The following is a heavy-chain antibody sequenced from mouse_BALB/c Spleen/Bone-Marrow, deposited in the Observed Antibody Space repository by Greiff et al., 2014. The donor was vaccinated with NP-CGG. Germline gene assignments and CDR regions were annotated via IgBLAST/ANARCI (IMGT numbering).Heavy chain of an antibody. Sequence: VKLVESGAELVKPGASVKLSCKASGYTFTEYIIHWVKQRSGQGLEWIGWFYPGSGSIKYNEKFKDKATLTADKSSSTVYMELSRFTSEDSAVYFCARHEDRLRACFAYWGQGTLVTVSA. J-gene: IGHJ3*01. CDR2: FYPGSGSI. CDR1: GYTFTEYI. D-gene: IGHD3-2*02. CDR3: ARHEDRLRACFAY. V-gene: IGHV1-62-2*01.